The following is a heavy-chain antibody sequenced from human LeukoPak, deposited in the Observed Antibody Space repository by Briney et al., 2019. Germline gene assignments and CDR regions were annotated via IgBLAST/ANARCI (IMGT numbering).Heavy chain of an antibody. D-gene: IGHD6-13*01. CDR3: ARDGGGIAAADAFDY. V-gene: IGHV1-2*02. CDR1: GYTFTGYY. CDR2: INPNSGGT. J-gene: IGHJ4*02. Sequence: ASVKVSCKASGYTFTGYYMHWVRQAPGHGLEWMGWINPNSGGTNYAQKFHVRVTMTRDTSISTAYMELSRLRSHNTAVYYCARDGGGIAAADAFDYWGQGTLVTVSS.